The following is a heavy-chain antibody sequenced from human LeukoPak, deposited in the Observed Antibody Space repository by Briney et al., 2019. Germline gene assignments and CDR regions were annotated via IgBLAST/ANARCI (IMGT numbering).Heavy chain of an antibody. CDR3: ARDRGMAIYFDY. V-gene: IGHV3-21*01. Sequence: GGSLRLSCAASGFTFSNYSMNWVRQAPGKGLEWVSSISSSSSYIYYADSVKGRFTISGDNAKNSLYLQMNSLRAEDTAVYYCARDRGMAIYFDYWGQGTLVTVSS. D-gene: IGHD5-24*01. CDR1: GFTFSNYS. J-gene: IGHJ4*02. CDR2: ISSSSSYI.